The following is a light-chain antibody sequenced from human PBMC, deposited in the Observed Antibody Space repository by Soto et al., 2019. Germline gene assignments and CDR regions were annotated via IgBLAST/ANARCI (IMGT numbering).Light chain of an antibody. CDR1: LSVSSSY. J-gene: IGKJ5*01. CDR3: QQYGSSLPIT. V-gene: IGKV3-20*01. Sequence: EIVLTKSPGTLSLSPGERATLSCRASLSVSSSYLAWYQQKPGQAPRLLIYGASSRATGIPDRFSGSGSGTDFTLTISRLEPEDFAVYYCQQYGSSLPITFGQGTRLEIK. CDR2: GAS.